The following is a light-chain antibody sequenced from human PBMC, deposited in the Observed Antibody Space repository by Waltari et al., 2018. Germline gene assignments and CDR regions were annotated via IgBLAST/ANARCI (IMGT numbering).Light chain of an antibody. CDR2: KDT. CDR3: QSADSSERWV. CDR1: AFPKQY. Sequence: SYDLTQPASVSVSPGQTARITCSGDAFPKQYAYWYQKKPGQAPVLTIYKDTKRPSGIPERFSGSTSGTTVTLTITGVLAEDEAQYYCQSADSSERWVFGGGTKLTVL. J-gene: IGLJ3*02. V-gene: IGLV3-25*03.